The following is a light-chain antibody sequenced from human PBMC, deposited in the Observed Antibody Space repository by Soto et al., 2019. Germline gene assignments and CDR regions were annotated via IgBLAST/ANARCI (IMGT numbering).Light chain of an antibody. CDR2: AAS. Sequence: DIQMTQSPSSLSASVGDRVTITCRASQGISSYLAWYQQKPGKVPKLLIYAASTLQSGVPSRFSGSGSGTDFTLTISSLQPEDVATYYCQKYNSAPSTFGGGTKWIS. CDR1: QGISSY. J-gene: IGKJ4*01. V-gene: IGKV1-27*01. CDR3: QKYNSAPST.